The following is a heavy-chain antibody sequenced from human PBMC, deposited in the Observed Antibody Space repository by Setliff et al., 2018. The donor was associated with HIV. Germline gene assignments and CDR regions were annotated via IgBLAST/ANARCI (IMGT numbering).Heavy chain of an antibody. V-gene: IGHV3-30*04. Sequence: GGSLRLSCAASGFTFSYYAMHWLRQAPGKGLEWVAVISYDGSNKFYADSMKGRFTISRDNSKNTLYLQMNSLRAEDTAVYYCARVRVTMLVVGNSLLDYWGQGTLVTVSS. J-gene: IGHJ4*02. CDR3: ARVRVTMLVVGNSLLDY. CDR1: GFTFSYYA. D-gene: IGHD3-22*01. CDR2: ISYDGSNK.